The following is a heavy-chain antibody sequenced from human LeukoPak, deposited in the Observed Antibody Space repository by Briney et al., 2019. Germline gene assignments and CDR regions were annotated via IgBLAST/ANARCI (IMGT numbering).Heavy chain of an antibody. Sequence: SETLSLTCTVSGGSISSSSYYWGWIRQPPGKGLEWIGSIYYSGSTYYNPSLKSRVTISVDTSKNQFSLKLSSVTAADTAVYYCARSEPGSSPGAFDIWGQGTMVTVSS. V-gene: IGHV4-39*07. D-gene: IGHD6-6*01. J-gene: IGHJ3*02. CDR3: ARSEPGSSPGAFDI. CDR1: GGSISSSSYY. CDR2: IYYSGST.